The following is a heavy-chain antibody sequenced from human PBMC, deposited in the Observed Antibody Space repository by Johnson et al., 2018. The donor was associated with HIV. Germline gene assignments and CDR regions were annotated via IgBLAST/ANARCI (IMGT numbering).Heavy chain of an antibody. J-gene: IGHJ3*02. CDR2: IWYDGSNK. Sequence: QVQLVESGGGVVQPGRSLRLSCAASGFTFSSYGMHWVRQAPGKGLEWVAVIWYDGSNKYYADSVKGRFSISRDNLKNTVYLQMNSLRAEDTALYYCARGVGATLPDAFDIWGQGTMVTVSS. CDR1: GFTFSSYG. CDR3: ARGVGATLPDAFDI. D-gene: IGHD1-26*01. V-gene: IGHV3-33*01.